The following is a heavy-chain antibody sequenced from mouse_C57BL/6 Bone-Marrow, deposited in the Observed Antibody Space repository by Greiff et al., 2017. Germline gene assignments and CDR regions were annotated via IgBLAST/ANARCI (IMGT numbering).Heavy chain of an antibody. CDR1: GYAFTNYL. CDR3: ARLSGYGDWYFDV. J-gene: IGHJ1*03. Sequence: VQLQQSGAELVRPGTSVKVSCKASGYAFTNYLIEWVKQRPGQGLEWIGVINPGSGGTNYNEKFQGKATLTADKSSSTAYMQLSSLTSEDSAVYFCARLSGYGDWYFDVGGTGTTVTVSS. CDR2: INPGSGGT. D-gene: IGHD2-2*01. V-gene: IGHV1-54*01.